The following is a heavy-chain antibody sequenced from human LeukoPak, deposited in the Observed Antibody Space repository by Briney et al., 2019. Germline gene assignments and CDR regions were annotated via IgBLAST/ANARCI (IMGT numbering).Heavy chain of an antibody. CDR1: GFTFSSYS. J-gene: IGHJ4*02. D-gene: IGHD3-3*01. Sequence: PGGSMTLACAASGFTFSSYSMNWVRQAPGKGLEWVSSISSSSSYIYYADSVKGRFTISRDNAKNSLYLQMNSLRAEDTAVYYCARDTYDFWSGFDYWGQGTLVTVSS. CDR3: ARDTYDFWSGFDY. V-gene: IGHV3-21*01. CDR2: ISSSSSYI.